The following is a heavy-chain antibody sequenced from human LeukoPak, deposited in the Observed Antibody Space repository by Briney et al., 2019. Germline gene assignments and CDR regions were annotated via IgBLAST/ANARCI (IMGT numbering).Heavy chain of an antibody. V-gene: IGHV3-23*01. CDR1: GFTFSSYA. J-gene: IGHJ4*02. Sequence: GGSLRLSCAASGFTFSSYAMSWVRQGPGKGLEWVSAITGGDGTYYAGSVKGRFTISRDNSKNTLYLQLNSLRAEDTAVYYCAKTEVPGTIQVFDYWGQGTLVTVSS. CDR3: AKTEVPGTIQVFDY. D-gene: IGHD2-2*02. CDR2: ITGGDGT.